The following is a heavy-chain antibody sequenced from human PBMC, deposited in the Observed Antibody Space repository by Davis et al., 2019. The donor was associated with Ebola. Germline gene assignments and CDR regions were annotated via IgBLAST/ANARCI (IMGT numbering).Heavy chain of an antibody. CDR3: ARGAWSIWDY. D-gene: IGHD2-8*01. CDR1: GFVFRNYV. CDR2: LGTSADT. J-gene: IGHJ4*02. Sequence: GESLKISCAASGFVFRNYVMSWVRQAPGKGLEWVSTLGTSADTYYADSVKGRFTISRDSSNNTLYLQMNILRPDDTATYYCARGAWSIWDYWGRGTPVTVSS. V-gene: IGHV3-23*01.